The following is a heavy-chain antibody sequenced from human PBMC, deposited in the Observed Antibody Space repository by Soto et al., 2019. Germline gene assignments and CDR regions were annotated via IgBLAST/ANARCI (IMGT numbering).Heavy chain of an antibody. CDR2: IIPVFDPP. CDR1: GGTFNNFA. CDR3: EREEYSSIYYYYY. V-gene: IGHV1-69*01. Sequence: QVQLVQSGAEVKMPGSSVKVSCKASGGTFNNFALNWVRQAPGQGLEWMGGIIPVFDPPSDAQNFQGRVTITADEATSTPYIELNSLRSEDTAVYFCEREEYSSIYYYYYWGQRTRVTVSS. J-gene: IGHJ4*02. D-gene: IGHD2-2*01.